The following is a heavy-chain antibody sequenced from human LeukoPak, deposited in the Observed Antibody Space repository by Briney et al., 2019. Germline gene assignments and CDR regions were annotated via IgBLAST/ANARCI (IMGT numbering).Heavy chain of an antibody. V-gene: IGHV4-61*02. D-gene: IGHD3-9*01. CDR2: IYTSGST. J-gene: IGHJ4*02. CDR3: SRADILTGYSRDY. CDR1: GGSISSGSYY. Sequence: SETLSLTCTVSGGSISSGSYYWRWIRQPAGKGLERIGRIYTSGSTNYNPSLKSRVTVSVDTSKNQFSLKLSSVTAAYTAVYYCSRADILTGYSRDYWGQGTLVTVSS.